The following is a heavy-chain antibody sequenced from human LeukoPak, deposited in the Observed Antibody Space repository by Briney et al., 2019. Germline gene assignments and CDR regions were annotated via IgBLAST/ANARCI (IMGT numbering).Heavy chain of an antibody. Sequence: PSETLSLTCTVSGGSLNSDYWSWIRQPPGKGLEWIGYIYHSGGTYYNPSLESRVTVSVDTSKNQFSLRLSSVTAADTAVYYCARGSPRYDYVWGSYRYQDAFDIWGQGTMVTVSS. D-gene: IGHD3-16*02. V-gene: IGHV4-59*12. J-gene: IGHJ3*02. CDR1: GGSLNSDY. CDR3: ARGSPRYDYVWGSYRYQDAFDI. CDR2: IYHSGGT.